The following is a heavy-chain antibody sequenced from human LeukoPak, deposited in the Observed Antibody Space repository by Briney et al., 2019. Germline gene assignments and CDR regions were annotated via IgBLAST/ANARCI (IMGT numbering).Heavy chain of an antibody. V-gene: IGHV3-11*01. J-gene: IGHJ4*02. CDR1: GFTFSDSY. Sequence: GGSLRLSCAASGFTFSDSYMTWIRQAPGKGLELLSYISGSASDVNYIDAVRGRFTISRDNAKNSLYLHMNSLTVEDTAVYYCSRDPRNNDYWGQGTLVTVSS. CDR3: SRDPRNNDY. CDR2: ISGSASDV.